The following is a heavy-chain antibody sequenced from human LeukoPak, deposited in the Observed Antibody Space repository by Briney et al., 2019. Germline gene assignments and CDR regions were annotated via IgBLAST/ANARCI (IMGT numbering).Heavy chain of an antibody. CDR3: ARVSPKRGSSYPYDAFDI. CDR2: TYYRSKWYN. D-gene: IGHD6-6*01. V-gene: IGHV6-1*01. J-gene: IGHJ3*02. CDR1: GDSVSSNSAA. Sequence: SQTLSLTCAISGDSVSSNSAAWNWIRQSPSRGLEWLGRTYYRSKWYNDYAVSVKSRITINPDTSKNQFSLQLSSVTAADTAVYYCARVSPKRGSSYPYDAFDIWGQGTMVTVSS.